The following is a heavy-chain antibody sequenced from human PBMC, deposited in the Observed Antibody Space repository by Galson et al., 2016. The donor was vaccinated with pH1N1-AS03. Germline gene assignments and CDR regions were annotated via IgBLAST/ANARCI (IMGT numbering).Heavy chain of an antibody. V-gene: IGHV3-66*01. J-gene: IGHJ5*01. D-gene: IGHD1-20*01. CDR1: GFTVSSNY. CDR3: VSYNWNDPHMDS. CDR2: IYRSVST. Sequence: SLRLSCAVSGFTVSSNYMTWVRQAPGKGLEWVSIIYRSVSTYYRDSVKGRFTISRDNSENTLYLQMNSPRADDTAVYYCVSYNWNDPHMDSWGRGTQVTVSS.